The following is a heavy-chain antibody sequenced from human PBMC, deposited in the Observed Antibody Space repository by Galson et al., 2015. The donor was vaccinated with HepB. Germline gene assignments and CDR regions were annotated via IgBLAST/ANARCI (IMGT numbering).Heavy chain of an antibody. CDR3: ARDGGGLGELSPFDI. CDR2: ISAYNGNT. J-gene: IGHJ3*02. Sequence: SVKVSCKASGYTFTSYGISWVRQAPGQGLEWMGWISAYNGNTNYAQKLQGRVTMTTDTSTSTAYMELRSLRSDDTAVYYCARDGGGLGELSPFDIWGQGTMVTVSS. D-gene: IGHD3-16*01. CDR1: GYTFTSYG. V-gene: IGHV1-18*04.